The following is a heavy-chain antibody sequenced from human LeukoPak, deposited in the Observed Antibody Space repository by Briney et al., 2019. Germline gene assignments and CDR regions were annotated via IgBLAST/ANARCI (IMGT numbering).Heavy chain of an antibody. D-gene: IGHD1-7*01. J-gene: IGHJ4*02. CDR1: GLTFSSYW. CDR2: INENGRET. Sequence: GGSLRLSCAASGLTFSSYWMTWVRQGPGKGLEWVASINENGRETYYAASVTGRFTISRDTAKNSVYLQMSALRAEDTAVYYCARDGITCTRDYWGQGALVTVSS. V-gene: IGHV3-7*01. CDR3: ARDGITCTRDY.